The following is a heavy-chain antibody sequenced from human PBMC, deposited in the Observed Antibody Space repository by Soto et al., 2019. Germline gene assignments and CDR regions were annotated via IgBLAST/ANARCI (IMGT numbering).Heavy chain of an antibody. Sequence: ASVKVSCKTSCCTFTRYGISLVRQTAGQGLEWMGWISAYNGNTNYAQKLQGRVTMTTDTSTSTAYMELRSLRSDDTAVYYCARDRVVPAPYGMDVWGQGTTVTVSS. CDR3: ARDRVVPAPYGMDV. CDR2: ISAYNGNT. V-gene: IGHV1-18*04. J-gene: IGHJ6*02. CDR1: CCTFTRYG. D-gene: IGHD2-2*01.